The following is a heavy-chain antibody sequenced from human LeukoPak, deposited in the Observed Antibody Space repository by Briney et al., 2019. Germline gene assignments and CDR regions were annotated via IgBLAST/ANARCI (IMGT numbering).Heavy chain of an antibody. CDR2: ISYDGSNK. Sequence: GRSLRLPCAASGFTFSSYGMHWVRQAPGKGLEGVTVISYDGSNKYYADAVKGRFTITRDNSKNTLYLQMNSLRAEDTAVYYCAKELQDSWLFAYYYYGMDVWGQGTTVTVSS. J-gene: IGHJ6*02. CDR1: GFTFSSYG. D-gene: IGHD4-11*01. CDR3: AKELQDSWLFAYYYYGMDV. V-gene: IGHV3-30*18.